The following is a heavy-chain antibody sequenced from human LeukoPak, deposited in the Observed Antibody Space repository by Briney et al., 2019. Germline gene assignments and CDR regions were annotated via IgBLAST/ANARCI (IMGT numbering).Heavy chain of an antibody. D-gene: IGHD7-27*01. CDR3: VQDWAWGAFGY. J-gene: IGHJ4*02. CDR1: GFTFSNYN. V-gene: IGHV3-23*01. CDR2: ITGAGHT. Sequence: GGSLRLSCAASGFTFSNYNMNWVRQAPGKGLEWVSGITGAGHTYYADSVQGRFTIYRDNSKNTLYLQMNRLGAEDTAIYYCVQDWAWGAFGYWGQGTLVTVSS.